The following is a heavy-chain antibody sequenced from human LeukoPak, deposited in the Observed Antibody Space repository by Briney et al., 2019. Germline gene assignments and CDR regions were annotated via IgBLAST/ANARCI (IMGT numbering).Heavy chain of an antibody. CDR2: IYTSGST. CDR3: ARVSLWGMSPDAFDI. V-gene: IGHV4-4*07. D-gene: IGHD3-16*01. Sequence: SETLSLTGTVSGGSISSYYWSWIRQPAGKGLEWIGRIYTSGSTNYNPSLKSRVTMSVDTSKNQFSLKLSSVTAADTAVYYCARVSLWGMSPDAFDIWGQGTMVTVSS. CDR1: GGSISSYY. J-gene: IGHJ3*02.